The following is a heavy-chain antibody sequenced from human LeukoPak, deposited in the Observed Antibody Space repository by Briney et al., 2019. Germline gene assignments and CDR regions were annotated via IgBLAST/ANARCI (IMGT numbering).Heavy chain of an antibody. D-gene: IGHD3-10*01. CDR2: IYYSGST. CDR3: ARGYYYGSGSHYGMDV. V-gene: IGHV4-59*01. CDR1: GGSISSYY. J-gene: IGHJ6*02. Sequence: PSETLSLTCTVSGGSISSYYWSWIRQPPGKGLEWIGYIYYSGSTNYNPSLKSRVIISVDTSKNQFSLKLSSVTAADTAVYYCARGYYYGSGSHYGMDVWGQGTTVTVSS.